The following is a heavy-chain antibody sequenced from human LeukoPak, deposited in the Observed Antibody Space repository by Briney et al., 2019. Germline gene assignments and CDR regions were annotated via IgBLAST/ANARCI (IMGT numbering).Heavy chain of an antibody. J-gene: IGHJ6*02. CDR2: ISSSSSYI. CDR1: GFTFSSHS. V-gene: IGHV3-21*01. Sequence: GGSLRLSCAASGFTFSSHSMNWVRQAPGKGLEWVSSISSSSSYIYYADSVKGRFTISRDNAKNSLYLQMNSLRAEDTAVYYCARDNPRYYGMDVWGQGTTVTVSS. CDR3: ARDNPRYYGMDV.